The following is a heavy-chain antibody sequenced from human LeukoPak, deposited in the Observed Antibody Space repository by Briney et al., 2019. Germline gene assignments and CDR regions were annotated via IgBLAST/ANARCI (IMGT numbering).Heavy chain of an antibody. V-gene: IGHV3-30*02. Sequence: GGSLRLSCAASGFTFSSYGMHWVRQAPGKGLEWVAFVRYDGSNKYYADSVKGRFTISRDNSKNTLYLQMNSLRAEDTAVYYCAKMGAIVVVPAATSFDYWGQGTLVTVSS. J-gene: IGHJ4*02. CDR3: AKMGAIVVVPAATSFDY. CDR1: GFTFSSYG. CDR2: VRYDGSNK. D-gene: IGHD2-2*01.